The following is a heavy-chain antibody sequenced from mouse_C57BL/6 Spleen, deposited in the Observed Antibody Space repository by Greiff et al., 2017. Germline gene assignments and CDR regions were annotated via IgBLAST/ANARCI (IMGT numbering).Heavy chain of an antibody. J-gene: IGHJ1*03. CDR1: GYSITSGYY. CDR3: ATLITTVVGGYFDV. Sequence: EVKLMESGPGLVKPSQSLSLTCSVTGYSITSGYYWNWIRQFPGNKLEWMGYISYDGSNNYNPSLKNRISITRDTSKNQFFLKLNSVTTEDTATYYCATLITTVVGGYFDVWGTGTTVTVSS. V-gene: IGHV3-6*01. CDR2: ISYDGSN. D-gene: IGHD1-1*01.